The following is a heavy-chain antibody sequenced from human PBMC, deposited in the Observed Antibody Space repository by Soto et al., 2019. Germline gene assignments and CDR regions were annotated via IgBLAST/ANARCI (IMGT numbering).Heavy chain of an antibody. D-gene: IGHD3-9*01. CDR1: GGTISSFG. Sequence: QVQLVQSGAEVKKPGSSVKVSCTTSGGTISSFGMNWVRQAPGQGLEWMGGIVPIDGSTKYAEKFQGRVTSTADASTSTVYMDMSSLRSEVTAVYDCARSFPKSRLGWVAFDYWGQGTLLTVPP. V-gene: IGHV1-69*01. J-gene: IGHJ4*02. CDR3: ARSFPKSRLGWVAFDY. CDR2: IVPIDGST.